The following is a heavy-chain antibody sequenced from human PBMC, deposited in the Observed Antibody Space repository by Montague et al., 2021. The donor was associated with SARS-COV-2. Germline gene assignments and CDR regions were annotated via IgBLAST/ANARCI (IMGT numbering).Heavy chain of an antibody. J-gene: IGHJ4*02. V-gene: IGHV3-30*04. CDR3: VRARSGSYYSSFDY. Sequence: SLRLSCAASGFTFSSYAMHWVRQAPGKGLEWVTVISYDENNKYYADSVRGRFTISRDNSKNTLYLQMSSLRAEDTAVYYCVRARSGSYYSSFDYWGQGTLVTVSS. D-gene: IGHD1-26*01. CDR1: GFTFSSYA. CDR2: ISYDENNK.